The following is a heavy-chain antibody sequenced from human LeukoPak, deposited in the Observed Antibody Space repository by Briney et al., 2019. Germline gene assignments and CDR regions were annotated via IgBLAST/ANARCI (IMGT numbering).Heavy chain of an antibody. CDR3: ARGSQSLGYCSGGSCRAKIFDY. CDR1: GGSFSGYY. J-gene: IGHJ4*02. V-gene: IGHV4-34*01. CDR2: INHSGST. Sequence: AETLSLTCAVYGGSFSGYYWSWIRQPPGKGLEWIGEINHSGSTNNNPYLKSRVTISLDTSKNQISLMLSSVTAADTAVYYCARGSQSLGYCSGGSCRAKIFDYWGQGTLVTVSS. D-gene: IGHD2-15*01.